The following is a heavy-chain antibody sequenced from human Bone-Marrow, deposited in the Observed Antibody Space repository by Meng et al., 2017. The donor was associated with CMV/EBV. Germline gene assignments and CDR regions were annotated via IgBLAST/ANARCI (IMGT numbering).Heavy chain of an antibody. J-gene: IGHJ6*02. CDR1: GFTFSSYA. CDR3: AKLEYCSSTSCQLISYYYHGMDV. D-gene: IGHD2-2*01. CDR2: IYSGGSST. Sequence: GESLKISCAASGFTFSSYAMSWVRQAPGKGLEWVSVIYSGGSSTYYADSVKGRFTISRDNSKNTLYLQMNSLRAEDTAVYCCAKLEYCSSTSCQLISYYYHGMDVWGQGPTVTVSS. V-gene: IGHV3-23*03.